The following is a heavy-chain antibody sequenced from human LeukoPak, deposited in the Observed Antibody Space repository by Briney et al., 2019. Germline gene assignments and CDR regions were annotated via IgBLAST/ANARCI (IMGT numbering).Heavy chain of an antibody. J-gene: IGHJ4*02. D-gene: IGHD4-17*01. Sequence: PGGSLRLSCAASGFTFSSYAISWVRQAPGKGLEWVSAISGSGGSTYYADSVKGRFTISRDNSKNTLYLQMNSLRAEDTAVYYCAKGPDYGELYYFDYWGQGTLVTVSS. CDR3: AKGPDYGELYYFDY. CDR2: ISGSGGST. V-gene: IGHV3-23*01. CDR1: GFTFSSYA.